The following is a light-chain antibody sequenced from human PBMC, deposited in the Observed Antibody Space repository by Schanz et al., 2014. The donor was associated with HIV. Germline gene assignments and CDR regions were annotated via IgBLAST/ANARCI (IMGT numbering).Light chain of an antibody. Sequence: QSALTQSASVSGSPGQSITISCTGTISDVGSYNLVSWYQQHPGEAPKLLIYDVNNRPSGVSNRFSGSKSGNTASLTISGLQAEDEADYYCSSYTSSSPRVFGGGTKLTVL. CDR3: SSYTSSSPRV. V-gene: IGLV2-14*02. CDR1: ISDVGSYNL. CDR2: DVN. J-gene: IGLJ3*02.